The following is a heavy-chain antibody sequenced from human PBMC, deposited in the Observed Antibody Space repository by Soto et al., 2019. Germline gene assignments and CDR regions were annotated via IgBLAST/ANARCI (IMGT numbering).Heavy chain of an antibody. D-gene: IGHD3-22*01. Sequence: GGSLRLSCAASGFTFSSYAMSWVRQAPGKGLEWVSAISGSGGSTYYADSVKGRFTISRDNSKNTLYLQMNSLRAEDTAVYYCAKDRAITMIVVVKKALGAFDIWGQGTMVTGSS. CDR3: AKDRAITMIVVVKKALGAFDI. J-gene: IGHJ3*02. V-gene: IGHV3-23*01. CDR1: GFTFSSYA. CDR2: ISGSGGST.